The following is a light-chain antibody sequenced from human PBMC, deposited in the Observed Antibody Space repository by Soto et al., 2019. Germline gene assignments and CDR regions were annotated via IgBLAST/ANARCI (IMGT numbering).Light chain of an antibody. Sequence: QSVLTQPPSASGTPGQRVTISCSGSSSNIGSNYVYWYQQLPGTAPKLLIYSNNQRPSGVPDRFSGSKSGTSASLAISGLRSEDEADYYCSSYTSSSTHVFGTGTKLTVL. CDR1: SSNIGSNY. J-gene: IGLJ1*01. V-gene: IGLV1-47*02. CDR3: SSYTSSSTHV. CDR2: SNN.